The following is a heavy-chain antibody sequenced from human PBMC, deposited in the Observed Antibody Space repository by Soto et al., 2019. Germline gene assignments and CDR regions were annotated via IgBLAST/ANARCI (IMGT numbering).Heavy chain of an antibody. J-gene: IGHJ5*02. CDR3: ARDLRDIVATSWFDP. D-gene: IGHD5-12*01. Sequence: SETLSLTCTVSGGSISSYYWSWIRQPPWKGLEWIGYIYYSGSTNYNPSLKSRVTISVDTSKNQFSLKLSSVTAADTAVYYCARDLRDIVATSWFDPWGQGTLVTVSS. V-gene: IGHV4-59*01. CDR2: IYYSGST. CDR1: GGSISSYY.